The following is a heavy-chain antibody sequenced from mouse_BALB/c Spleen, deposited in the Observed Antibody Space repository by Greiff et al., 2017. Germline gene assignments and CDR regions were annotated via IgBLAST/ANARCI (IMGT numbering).Heavy chain of an antibody. J-gene: IGHJ4*01. CDR2: ILPGSGST. CDR3: ARRKDYYGSSYYAMDY. CDR1: GYTFSSYW. Sequence: QVQLQQSGAELMKPGASVKISCKATGYTFSSYWIEWVKQRPGHGLEWIGEILPGSGSTNYNEKFKGKATFTADTSSNTAYMQLSSLTSEDSAVYYCARRKDYYGSSYYAMDYWGQGTSVTVSS. D-gene: IGHD1-1*01. V-gene: IGHV1-9*01.